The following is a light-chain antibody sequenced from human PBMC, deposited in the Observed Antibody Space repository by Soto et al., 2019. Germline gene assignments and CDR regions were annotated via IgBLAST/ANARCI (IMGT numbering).Light chain of an antibody. CDR3: QQYNNWPPWT. J-gene: IGKJ1*01. Sequence: IVMTQSPATLSVSPGERATLSCRASQSVRSNLAWYQQKPGQAPRLLIYGASTRATGIPARFSCSGSGTDFNLPISSLHSEDFAVYYCQQYNNWPPWTVGQGTKVEIK. CDR2: GAS. CDR1: QSVRSN. V-gene: IGKV3-15*01.